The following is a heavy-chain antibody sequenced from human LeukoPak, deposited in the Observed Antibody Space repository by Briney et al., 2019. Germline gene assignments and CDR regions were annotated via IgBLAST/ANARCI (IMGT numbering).Heavy chain of an antibody. V-gene: IGHV1-2*02. CDR3: ARATMVRGVT. CDR1: GYTFAGYY. Sequence: ASVNVSCKAPGYTFAGYYMHWVRQAPGQGLEWMGWINPNSGGTNYAQKFRGRVTMTRDTSISTAYMELSRLRSDDTAVYYCARATMVRGVTWGQGTLVTVSS. CDR2: INPNSGGT. D-gene: IGHD3-10*01. J-gene: IGHJ4*02.